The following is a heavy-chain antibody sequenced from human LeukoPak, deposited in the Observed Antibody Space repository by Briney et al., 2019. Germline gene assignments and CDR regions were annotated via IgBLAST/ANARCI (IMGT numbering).Heavy chain of an antibody. CDR3: ARDGDSSGYYYDDY. CDR1: GFTFSSYE. Sequence: QPGGSPRLSCAASGFTFSSYEMNWVRQAPGKGLEWVSYISSSGSTIYYADSVKGRFTISRDNAKNSLYLQMNSLRAEDTAVYYCARDGDSSGYYYDDYWGQGTLVTVSS. CDR2: ISSSGSTI. J-gene: IGHJ4*02. V-gene: IGHV3-48*03. D-gene: IGHD3-22*01.